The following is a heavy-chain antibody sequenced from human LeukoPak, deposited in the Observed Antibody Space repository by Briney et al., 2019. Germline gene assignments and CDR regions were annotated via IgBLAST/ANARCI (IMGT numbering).Heavy chain of an antibody. CDR3: ASSSYYDSSLGY. Sequence: ASVKVSCKASGGTFSSYAISWVRQAPGQGLEWMGGIIPIFGTANYAQKFQSRVTIITDESTSTAYMELSSLRSEDTAVYYCASSSYYDSSLGYWGQGTLVTVSS. V-gene: IGHV1-69*05. CDR2: IIPIFGTA. CDR1: GGTFSSYA. J-gene: IGHJ4*02. D-gene: IGHD3-22*01.